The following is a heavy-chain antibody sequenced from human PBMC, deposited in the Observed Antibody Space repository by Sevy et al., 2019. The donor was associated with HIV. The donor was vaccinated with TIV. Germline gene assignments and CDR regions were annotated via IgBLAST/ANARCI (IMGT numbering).Heavy chain of an antibody. Sequence: GGSLRLSCAASGFIFSNYAIHWVRRAPGKGLEWVAVISYDGSNKHYAASVKGRFTISRDNAKNSLYLQMNNLRAEDTAVYYCARATGTEALDAFDFWGQGTRVTVSS. J-gene: IGHJ3*01. CDR3: ARATGTEALDAFDF. V-gene: IGHV3-30*04. CDR2: ISYDGSNK. CDR1: GFIFSNYA. D-gene: IGHD1-1*01.